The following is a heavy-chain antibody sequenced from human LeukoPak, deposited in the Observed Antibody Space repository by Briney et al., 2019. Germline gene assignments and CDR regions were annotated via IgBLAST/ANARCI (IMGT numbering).Heavy chain of an antibody. CDR1: GGSFSGYY. J-gene: IGHJ2*01. V-gene: IGHV4-34*01. CDR2: INHSGST. CDR3: ARDDGSYYANWYFDL. Sequence: SETLSLTCAVYGGSFSGYYWSWIRQPPGKGLEWIGEINHSGSTNYNPSLKSRVTISVDTSKNQFSLKLRSVTAADTAVYYCARDDGSYYANWYFDLWGRGALVTVSS. D-gene: IGHD1-26*01.